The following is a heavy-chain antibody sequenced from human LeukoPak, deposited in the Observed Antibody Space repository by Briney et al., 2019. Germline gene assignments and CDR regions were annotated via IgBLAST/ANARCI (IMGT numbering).Heavy chain of an antibody. CDR1: GFTFSSYA. CDR3: ARDSHDYGDSRDYYYGMDV. J-gene: IGHJ6*02. Sequence: GGSLRLSCAASGFTFSSYAMHWVRQAPGKGLEWVAVISYDGSNKYYADSVKGRFTISRDNSKNTLYLQMNSLRAEDTAVYYCARDSHDYGDSRDYYYGMDVWGQGTTVTVSS. V-gene: IGHV3-30-3*01. D-gene: IGHD4-17*01. CDR2: ISYDGSNK.